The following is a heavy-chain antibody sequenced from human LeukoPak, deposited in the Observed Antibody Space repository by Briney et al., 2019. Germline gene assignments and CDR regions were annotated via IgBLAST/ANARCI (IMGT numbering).Heavy chain of an antibody. Sequence: GGSLRRSCAASGFSFSNYAMSWVRQAPGKGLEWVSGISGSGGNTYYADSVKGRFTISRDNSKNTLYLQMSSLRAEDTAVYYCAKDRDITMVRGVTFDWGQGTLVTVSS. V-gene: IGHV3-23*01. D-gene: IGHD3-10*01. CDR3: AKDRDITMVRGVTFD. J-gene: IGHJ4*02. CDR2: ISGSGGNT. CDR1: GFSFSNYA.